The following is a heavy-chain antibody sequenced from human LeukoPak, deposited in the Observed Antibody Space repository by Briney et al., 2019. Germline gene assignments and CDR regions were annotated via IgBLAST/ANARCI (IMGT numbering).Heavy chain of an antibody. J-gene: IGHJ5*02. CDR3: ARPRFRERNWFDP. V-gene: IGHV3-74*01. CDR1: GLTFSSYW. Sequence: GGSLRLSCAASGLTFSSYWMHWVRQAPGKGLVWVSRINSDGSSTSYADSVKGRFTISRDNAKNTLYLQMNSLRAEDTAVYYCARPRFRERNWFDPWGQGTLVTVSS. D-gene: IGHD5-24*01. CDR2: INSDGSST.